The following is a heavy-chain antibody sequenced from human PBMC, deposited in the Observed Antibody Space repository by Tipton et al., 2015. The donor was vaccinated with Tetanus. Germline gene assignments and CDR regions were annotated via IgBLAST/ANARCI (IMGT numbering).Heavy chain of an antibody. Sequence: QLVQSGAEVKKPGASVKVSCKASGYTFTSYGISWVRQTPGQGLEWMGWISAYNGNTNYAQKLQGRVTMTTDTSTSTAYMELRSLRSDDTAVYYCARTLRSYYYYYGMDVWGQGTTVTVSS. CDR1: GYTFTSYG. CDR3: ARTLRSYYYYYGMDV. V-gene: IGHV1-18*01. CDR2: ISAYNGNT. J-gene: IGHJ6*02. D-gene: IGHD2-15*01.